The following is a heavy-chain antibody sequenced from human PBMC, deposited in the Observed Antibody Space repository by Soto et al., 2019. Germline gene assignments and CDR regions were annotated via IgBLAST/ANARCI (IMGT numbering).Heavy chain of an antibody. V-gene: IGHV3-48*04. J-gene: IGHJ4*02. CDR3: ARDGGASTFDFDS. Sequence: GGSLRLSCAASGFTFSGHSLNWIRQAPGKGLEWIAYMTASGVTMYADSVKGRFTISRDNAKNSLYLQMDSLRVEDTAVYYCARDGGASTFDFDSWGQGTLVTGSS. D-gene: IGHD3-10*01. CDR2: MTASGVTM. CDR1: GFTFSGHS.